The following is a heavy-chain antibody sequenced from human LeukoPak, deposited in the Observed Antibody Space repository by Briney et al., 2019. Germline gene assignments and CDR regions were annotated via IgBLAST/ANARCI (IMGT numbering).Heavy chain of an antibody. J-gene: IGHJ4*02. CDR2: ISYSATT. D-gene: IGHD6-19*01. CDR3: ATTIAVAGNKHFDY. Sequence: AETLSLTCTVSGVSFGSYSWSWIRQPPGKGLEWVGDISYSATTNYNPSLNSRVSIPVDTSKNQSFLKLSSVPAADTAVYYCATTIAVAGNKHFDYWGQGTLGTVSS. CDR1: GVSFGSYS. V-gene: IGHV4-59*08.